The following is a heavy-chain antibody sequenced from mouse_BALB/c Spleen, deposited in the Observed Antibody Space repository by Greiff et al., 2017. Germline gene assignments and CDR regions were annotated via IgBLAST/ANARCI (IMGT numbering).Heavy chain of an antibody. V-gene: IGHV2-9*02. J-gene: IGHJ3*01. Sequence: VQGVESGPGLVAPSQSLSITCTVSGFSLTSYGVHWVRQPPGKGLEWLGVIWAGGSTNYNSALMSRLSISKDNSKSQVFLKMNSLQTDDTAMYYCARDGEEGFAYWGQGTLVTVSA. CDR3: ARDGEEGFAY. CDR2: IWAGGST. CDR1: GFSLTSYG.